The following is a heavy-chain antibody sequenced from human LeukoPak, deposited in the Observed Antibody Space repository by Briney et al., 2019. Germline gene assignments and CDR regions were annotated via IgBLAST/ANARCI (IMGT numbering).Heavy chain of an antibody. J-gene: IGHJ4*02. CDR3: ARDLSDYDFWSGYFCYFDY. CDR2: ISSSSSTI. Sequence: GGSLRLSCAASGFTFSSYSMNWVRQAPGKGLEWVSYISSSSSTIYYADSVKGRFTISRDNAKNSLYLQMNSLRAEDTAVCYCARDLSDYDFWSGYFCYFDYWGQGTLVTVSS. V-gene: IGHV3-48*04. CDR1: GFTFSSYS. D-gene: IGHD3-3*01.